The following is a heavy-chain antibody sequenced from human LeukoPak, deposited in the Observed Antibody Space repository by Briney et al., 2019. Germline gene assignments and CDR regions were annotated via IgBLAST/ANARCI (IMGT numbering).Heavy chain of an antibody. D-gene: IGHD3-10*01. CDR3: ARGRVTMVRGVYYYYYYMDV. CDR2: INHSGST. Sequence: KASETLSLTCAVYGGSFSGYYWSWIRQPPGKGLEWIGEINHSGSTNYNPSLKSRVTILVDTSKNQFSLKLSSVTAADTAVYYCARGRVTMVRGVYYYYYYMDVWGKGTTVTVSS. J-gene: IGHJ6*03. V-gene: IGHV4-34*01. CDR1: GGSFSGYY.